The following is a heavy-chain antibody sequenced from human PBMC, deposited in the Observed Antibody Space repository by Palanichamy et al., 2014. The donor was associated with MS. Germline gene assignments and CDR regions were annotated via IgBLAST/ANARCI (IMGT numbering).Heavy chain of an antibody. J-gene: IGHJ4*02. Sequence: MSWVRQAPGRGLEWVANIRQDGSEKYYVDSVKGRFTISRDNAKSSLYLQMNSLTAEDTAVYYCAARGGLAVAFSSDYWGQGTLVTVSS. CDR3: AARGGLAVAFSSDY. CDR2: IRQDGSEK. D-gene: IGHD6-19*01. V-gene: IGHV3-7*01.